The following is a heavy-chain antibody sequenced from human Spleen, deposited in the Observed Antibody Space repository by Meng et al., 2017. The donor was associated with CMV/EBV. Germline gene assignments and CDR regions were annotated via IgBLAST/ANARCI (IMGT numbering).Heavy chain of an antibody. J-gene: IGHJ4*02. D-gene: IGHD3-10*01. CDR1: GGSFSGYY. V-gene: IGHV4-34*01. CDR2: INHSGST. CDR3: ARGDPSMVRGVILDY. Sequence: AVYGGSFSGYYWSWIRQPPGKGLEWIGEINHSGSTNYNPSLKSRVTISVDTSKNQFSLKLSSVTAADTAVYYCARGDPSMVRGVILDYWGQGTLVTVSS.